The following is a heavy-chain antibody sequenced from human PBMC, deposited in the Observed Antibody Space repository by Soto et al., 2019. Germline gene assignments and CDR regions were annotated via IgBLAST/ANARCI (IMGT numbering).Heavy chain of an antibody. D-gene: IGHD3-10*01. CDR3: VFSPAMRFGEIFPWFDP. J-gene: IGHJ5*02. CDR1: GFSFSTSEVG. V-gene: IGHV2-5*02. CDR2: IYWDDDK. Sequence: SGPTLVNPTQTLTLTCTFSGFSFSTSEVGVGWIRQPPGKALEWLALIYWDDDKRYSPSLRNRLTITKDTSKNQVVLTMTNVDPVDTATYHCVFSPAMRFGEIFPWFDPWGPGTLVTVSS.